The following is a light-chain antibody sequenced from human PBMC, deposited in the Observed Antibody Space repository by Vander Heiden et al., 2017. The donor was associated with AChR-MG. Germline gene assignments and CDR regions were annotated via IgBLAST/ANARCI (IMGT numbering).Light chain of an antibody. Sequence: QSALTQPASVSGSPGQSITISCTATSSDVGSYNLVSWYQQHPGKAPKLMIYEGSKRPSGVSNRFSGSKSGNTASLTISGLQAEDEADYYCCAYAGSSIWVFGGGTKLTVL. CDR2: EGS. CDR1: SSDVGSYNL. J-gene: IGLJ3*02. V-gene: IGLV2-23*01. CDR3: CAYAGSSIWV.